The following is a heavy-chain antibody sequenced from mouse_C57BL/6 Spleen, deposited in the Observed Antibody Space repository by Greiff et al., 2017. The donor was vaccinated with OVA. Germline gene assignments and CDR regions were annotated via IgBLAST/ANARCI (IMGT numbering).Heavy chain of an antibody. D-gene: IGHD3-3*01. CDR2: IHPNSGST. CDR1: GYTFTSYW. J-gene: IGHJ4*01. Sequence: VQLQQSGAELVKPGASVKLSCKASGYTFTSYWMHWVKQRPGQGLEWIGMIHPNSGSTNYNEKFKSKATLTVDKSSSTAYMQLSSLTSEDSAVYYCARGGPLYAMDYWGQGTSVTVSS. V-gene: IGHV1-64*01. CDR3: ARGGPLYAMDY.